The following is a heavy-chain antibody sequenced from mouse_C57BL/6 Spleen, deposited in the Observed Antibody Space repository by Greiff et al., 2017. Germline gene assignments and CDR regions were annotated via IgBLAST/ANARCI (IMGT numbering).Heavy chain of an antibody. CDR3: GTGTHAMDY. D-gene: IGHD4-1*01. CDR1: GYTFTSYW. CDR2: IDPSDSYT. Sequence: VQLQQPGAELVRPGTSVKLSCKASGYTFTSYWMHWVKQRPGQGLEWIGVIDPSDSYTNYNQKFKGKATLTVDTSSSTAYMQLSSLTSEDSAVYYCGTGTHAMDYWGQGTSVTVSS. J-gene: IGHJ4*01. V-gene: IGHV1-59*01.